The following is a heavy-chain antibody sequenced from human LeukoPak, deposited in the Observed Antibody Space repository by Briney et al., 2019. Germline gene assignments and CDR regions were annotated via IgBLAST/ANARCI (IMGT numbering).Heavy chain of an antibody. V-gene: IGHV1-18*01. Sequence: ASVRVSCKASGYTFTSYAVSWLRQAPGQGLGWMEWISDYNGDTDYEQTLQGRVTMTTDTPTRTAYMALRSLRSDDTAVYYCATGWSGYFASLDYWGQGTLVTVAS. CDR2: ISDYNGDT. D-gene: IGHD3-3*01. J-gene: IGHJ4*02. CDR3: ATGWSGYFASLDY. CDR1: GYTFTSYA.